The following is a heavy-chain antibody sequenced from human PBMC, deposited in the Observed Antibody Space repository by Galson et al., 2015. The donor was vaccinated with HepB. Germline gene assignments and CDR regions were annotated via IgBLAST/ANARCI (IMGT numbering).Heavy chain of an antibody. CDR2: IKSKTDGGTT. CDR3: TTDNSFGIGDYYYYYGMDV. J-gene: IGHJ6*02. Sequence: SLRLSCAASGFTFSNAWMSWVRQAPGKGLEWVGRIKSKTDGGTTDYAAPVKGRFTISRDDSKNTLYLQMNSLKTEDTAVYYCTTDNSFGIGDYYYYYGMDVWGQGTTVTVSS. D-gene: IGHD4-17*01. CDR1: GFTFSNAW. V-gene: IGHV3-15*01.